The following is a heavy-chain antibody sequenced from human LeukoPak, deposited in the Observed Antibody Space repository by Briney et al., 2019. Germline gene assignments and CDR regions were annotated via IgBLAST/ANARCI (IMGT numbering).Heavy chain of an antibody. J-gene: IGHJ4*02. V-gene: IGHV4-59*01. D-gene: IGHD5-18*01. CDR1: GGTISSYY. Sequence: SETLSLTCTVPGGTISSYYWSWIRQPPGKGLEWIGYIYYSGSTNYNPSLKSRVTISVDTSKNQFSLKLSSVTAADTAVYYCARSGSYGKLDYWGQGTLVTVSS. CDR3: ARSGSYGKLDY. CDR2: IYYSGST.